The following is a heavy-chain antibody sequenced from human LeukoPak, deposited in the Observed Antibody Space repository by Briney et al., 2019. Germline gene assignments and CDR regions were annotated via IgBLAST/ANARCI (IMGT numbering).Heavy chain of an antibody. J-gene: IGHJ4*02. CDR1: GFTFTNND. V-gene: IGHV3-23*01. CDR3: AGGLGY. D-gene: IGHD3-10*01. Sequence: GGSLRLSCATSGFTFTNNDMNWVRQAPGKGLEWVSTISGGGGSTYYADSVEGRFTISRDNSKNTLYLQMNSLRAEDTAVFYCAGGLGYWGQGILVTVSS. CDR2: ISGGGGST.